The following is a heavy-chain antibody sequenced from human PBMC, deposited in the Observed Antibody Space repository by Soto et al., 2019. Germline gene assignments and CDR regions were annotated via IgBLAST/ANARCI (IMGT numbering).Heavy chain of an antibody. CDR3: AKGTYDFWSGPFYYYMDV. V-gene: IGHV3-23*01. D-gene: IGHD3-3*01. Sequence: GGSLRLSCAASGFTFSSYAMHWVRQAPGKGLDCVSAICGSGGNTYYADSVEGRFTISRDNSKNTLYLQMISLRAEDTAVYYFAKGTYDFWSGPFYYYMDVWGKGTTVTVSS. CDR1: GFTFSSYA. CDR2: ICGSGGNT. J-gene: IGHJ6*03.